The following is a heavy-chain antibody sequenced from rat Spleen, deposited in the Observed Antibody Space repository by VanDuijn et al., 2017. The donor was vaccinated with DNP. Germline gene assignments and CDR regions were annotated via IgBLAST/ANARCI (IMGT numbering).Heavy chain of an antibody. CDR2: ISSGGST. D-gene: IGHD1-5*01. CDR1: GFPLTSYG. Sequence: QVQLKESGPGLVQPSQTLSLTCTVSGFPLTSYGVSWVRQPPGKGLEWIAAISSGGSTYYNSALKSRLSISRDTSKSQVFLKMNSLQTEDTAIYFCTRDDIGTTRFDYWGQGVMVTVSS. CDR3: TRDDIGTTRFDY. V-gene: IGHV2S12*01. J-gene: IGHJ2*01.